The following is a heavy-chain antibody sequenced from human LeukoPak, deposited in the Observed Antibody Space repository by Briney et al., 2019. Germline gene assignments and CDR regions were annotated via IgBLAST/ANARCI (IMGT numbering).Heavy chain of an antibody. CDR3: AKDGGLWVSAHWGDF. CDR1: GFTFSSYT. Sequence: GGSLRLSCAASGFTFSSYTMSWVRQAPGKGLEWVSTITTSDGNTYYADSVKGRFTVSRDNSKNTLFLQMNSLRAEDTAVYYCAKDGGLWVSAHWGDFWGRGTLVTVSS. J-gene: IGHJ4*02. D-gene: IGHD7-27*01. V-gene: IGHV3-23*01. CDR2: ITTSDGNT.